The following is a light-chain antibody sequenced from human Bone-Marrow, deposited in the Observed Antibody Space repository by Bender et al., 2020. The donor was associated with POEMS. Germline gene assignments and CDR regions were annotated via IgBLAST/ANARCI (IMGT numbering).Light chain of an antibody. Sequence: QELTQPPSVSVSPGQTAIITCSGDQLGEKYACWYQLKPGQAPVLIIYQDTKRPSGVPDRFSGSKSGNAASLTVSGLQTGDEADYYCTSFAGSSVIFGGGTKLTVL. CDR3: TSFAGSSVI. CDR2: QDT. CDR1: QLGEKY. J-gene: IGLJ2*01. V-gene: IGLV3-1*01.